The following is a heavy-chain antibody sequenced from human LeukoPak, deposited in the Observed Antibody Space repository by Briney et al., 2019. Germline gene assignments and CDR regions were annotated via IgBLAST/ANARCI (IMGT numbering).Heavy chain of an antibody. CDR3: ARAGYSGSSDY. J-gene: IGHJ4*02. Sequence: ASVKVSCKASGYTFTGYYMHWVRQAPGQGLEWMGWINPNSGGTNYAQKFQGRVTMTRNTSISTAYMELSSLRSEDTAVYYCARAGYSGSSDYWGQGTLVTVSS. D-gene: IGHD5-12*01. CDR1: GYTFTGYY. CDR2: INPNSGGT. V-gene: IGHV1-2*02.